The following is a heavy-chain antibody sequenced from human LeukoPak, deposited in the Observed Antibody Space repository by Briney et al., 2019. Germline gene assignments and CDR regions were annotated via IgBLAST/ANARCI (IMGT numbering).Heavy chain of an antibody. CDR2: ISGSGGSI. Sequence: GGSLRLSCAASGFTFSSYAMSWVRQAPGKGLEWVSAISGSGGSIYYADSVKGRFTISRDNSKNTLYLQMNSLRAEDTAVYYCAKDLAPYYDSSGYPSYWGQGTLVTVSS. CDR1: GFTFSSYA. V-gene: IGHV3-23*01. D-gene: IGHD3-22*01. J-gene: IGHJ4*02. CDR3: AKDLAPYYDSSGYPSY.